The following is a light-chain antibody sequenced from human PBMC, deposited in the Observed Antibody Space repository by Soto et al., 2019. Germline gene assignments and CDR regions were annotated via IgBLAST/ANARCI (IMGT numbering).Light chain of an antibody. CDR3: QQYNSYSRT. V-gene: IGKV1-5*03. J-gene: IGKJ1*01. CDR1: QSISSW. Sequence: DIQMTQSPSTLSASLGDRVTITCRASQSISSWLAWYQQKPGKAPKLLIYKASSLESGVPSRFRGSGSGTEFALTISSLQPDDFAPYYCQQYNSYSRTFGQGTKVDIK. CDR2: KAS.